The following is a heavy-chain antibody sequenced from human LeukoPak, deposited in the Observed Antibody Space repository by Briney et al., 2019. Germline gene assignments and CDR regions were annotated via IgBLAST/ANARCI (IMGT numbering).Heavy chain of an antibody. D-gene: IGHD6-19*01. Sequence: SETLSLTCTVSGGSIGRYYWSWIRQPPGKGLEWIGYIYYSGSTNYNPSLKSRVTMSVDTSKNQFSLKVSSVTAADTAVYYCARQEYSSGWYPFDYWGQGTLVTVSS. CDR1: GGSIGRYY. J-gene: IGHJ4*02. CDR2: IYYSGST. V-gene: IGHV4-59*01. CDR3: ARQEYSSGWYPFDY.